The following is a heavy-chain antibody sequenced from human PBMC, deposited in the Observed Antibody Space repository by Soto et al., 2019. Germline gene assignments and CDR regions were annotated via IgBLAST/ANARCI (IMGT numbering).Heavy chain of an antibody. Sequence: ASVKVSCKASGYTFNKYGFNWVRQAPGQGLEWMGRISAFNDYTNHAQKFQGRVTLTTDASTNTAYMELQILRSDDTAMYYCARGRGVVIPAGTPDAFDVWGQGTKVTVSS. CDR3: ARGRGVVIPAGTPDAFDV. J-gene: IGHJ3*01. D-gene: IGHD6-13*01. CDR1: GYTFNKYG. CDR2: ISAFNDYT. V-gene: IGHV1-18*01.